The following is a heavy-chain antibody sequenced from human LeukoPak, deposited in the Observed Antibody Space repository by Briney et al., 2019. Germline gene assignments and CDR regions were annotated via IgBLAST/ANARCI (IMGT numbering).Heavy chain of an antibody. V-gene: IGHV4-4*07. Sequence: XETXXXXXXVSGDSISDXYXSXLRXFAGKGLXWXGRIHISGGTNYNPSLKSRVTMSLDTSKNQFSLRLTSVTATDTAVYYCARVKLTTVTSHDSWGQGTLVTVSS. J-gene: IGHJ4*02. D-gene: IGHD4-11*01. CDR3: ARVKLTTVTSHDS. CDR1: GDSISDXY. CDR2: IHISGGT.